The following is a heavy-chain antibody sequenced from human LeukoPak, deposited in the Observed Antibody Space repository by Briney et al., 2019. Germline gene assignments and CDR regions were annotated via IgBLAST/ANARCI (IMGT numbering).Heavy chain of an antibody. CDR1: GFTFSSYE. CDR3: ARDLAGTTYYYYGMDV. Sequence: GGSLGLSCAASGFTFSSYEMNWVRQAPGKGLEWVSYISSSGSTIYYADSVKGRFTISRDNAKNSLYLQMNSLRAEDTAVYYCARDLAGTTYYYYGMDVWGQGTTVTVSS. J-gene: IGHJ6*02. V-gene: IGHV3-48*03. CDR2: ISSSGSTI. D-gene: IGHD1-7*01.